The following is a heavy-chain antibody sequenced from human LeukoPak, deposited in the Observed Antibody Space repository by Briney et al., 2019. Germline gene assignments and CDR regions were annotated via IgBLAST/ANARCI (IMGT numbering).Heavy chain of an antibody. V-gene: IGHV3-7*01. D-gene: IGHD1-26*01. CDR3: ARVTGATFDY. J-gene: IGHJ4*02. Sequence: GVSIRLYGSASGFAFSSYCMIRVRRAQGKGLEWVVNIKQVGSKKYSVDSVKGRFTISRDNAKNSLYLQMKSLRVEDTAVYYCARVTGATFDYWAREPWSPSPQ. CDR2: IKQVGSKK. CDR1: GFAFSSYC.